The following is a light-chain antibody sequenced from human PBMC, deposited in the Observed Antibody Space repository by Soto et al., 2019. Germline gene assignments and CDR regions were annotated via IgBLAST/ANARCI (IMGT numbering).Light chain of an antibody. CDR2: GNS. CDR3: QSYDSILSGSV. Sequence: QSELTQPPSVSGAPGQRVTLSCTGNSSNIGAGYDVHWYQQLPGTAPKLLIYGNSNRPSGVPDRFSGSKSDTSASLAITGLQADDEADYYCQSYDSILSGSVFGGGTKVTVL. J-gene: IGLJ3*02. CDR1: SSNIGAGYD. V-gene: IGLV1-40*01.